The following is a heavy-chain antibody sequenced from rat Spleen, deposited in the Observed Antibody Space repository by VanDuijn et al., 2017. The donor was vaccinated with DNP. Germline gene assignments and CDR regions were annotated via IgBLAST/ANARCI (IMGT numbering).Heavy chain of an antibody. Sequence: VQLQESGPGLVEPSQSLSLTCSVTGYSITSCCRWTWIRKFPGHKLEWMGYINSAGNIEYNPSLKGRISITSDTSKNQFFLQVNSVTTDDTATYYCTRGDILRSFDYWGQGVMVTVSS. V-gene: IGHV3-3*01. D-gene: IGHD1-6*01. CDR3: TRGDILRSFDY. CDR1: GYSITSCCR. CDR2: INSAGNI. J-gene: IGHJ2*01.